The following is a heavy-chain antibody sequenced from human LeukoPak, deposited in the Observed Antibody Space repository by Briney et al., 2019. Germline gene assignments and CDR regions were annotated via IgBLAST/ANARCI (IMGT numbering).Heavy chain of an antibody. CDR1: GFIFSSYA. D-gene: IGHD5-24*01. J-gene: IGHJ6*02. CDR3: AKGPKGDGYNYDYYYYGMDV. CDR2: ISGSGGST. V-gene: IGHV3-23*01. Sequence: GGSLRLSCAASGFIFSSYAMSWVRQAPGKGLEWVSAISGSGGSTYYADSVKGRFTISRDNSKNTLYLQMNSLRAEDTAVYYCAKGPKGDGYNYDYYYYGMDVWGQGTTVTVSS.